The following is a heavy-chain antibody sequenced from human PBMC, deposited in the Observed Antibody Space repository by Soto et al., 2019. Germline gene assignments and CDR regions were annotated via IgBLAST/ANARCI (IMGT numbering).Heavy chain of an antibody. CDR3: ARRYGSGSLNYFDY. CDR2: IYYSGST. V-gene: IGHV4-59*08. J-gene: IGHJ4*02. Sequence: QVQLQESGPGLVKPSETLSLTCTVSGGSISSYYWSWIRQPPGKGLEWIGYIYYSGSTNYNPSLKGRATIPADTSTNQFSLKLSSVTAADTAVYYCARRYGSGSLNYFDYWGQGTLVTVSS. D-gene: IGHD3-10*01. CDR1: GGSISSYY.